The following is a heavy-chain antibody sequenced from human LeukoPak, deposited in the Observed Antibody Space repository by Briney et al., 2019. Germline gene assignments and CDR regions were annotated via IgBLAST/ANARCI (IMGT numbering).Heavy chain of an antibody. D-gene: IGHD3-22*01. J-gene: IGHJ5*02. CDR1: GFILSTYA. V-gene: IGHV3-30-3*01. Sequence: GGSLRLSCAASGFILSTYALHWVRQAPGKGLEWVAVISYDGSSKYYADSVKGRFTISRDDSKSTLYLQMNSLRTEDTAVYYCARGGNYYDTFSDWLDPWGQGTLVTVSS. CDR2: ISYDGSSK. CDR3: ARGGNYYDTFSDWLDP.